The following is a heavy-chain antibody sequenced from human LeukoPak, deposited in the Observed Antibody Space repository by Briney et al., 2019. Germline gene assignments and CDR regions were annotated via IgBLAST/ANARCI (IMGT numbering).Heavy chain of an antibody. V-gene: IGHV3-30*18. CDR1: GFTFTNYW. CDR2: ISYDGSNK. D-gene: IGHD3-3*02. J-gene: IGHJ4*02. Sequence: GGSLRLSCAASGFTFTNYWMHWVRQAPGKGLEWVAVISYDGSNKYYADSVKGRFTISRDNSKNTLYLQMNSLRAEDTAVYYCAKLTSQLLDFDYWGQGTLVTVSS. CDR3: AKLTSQLLDFDY.